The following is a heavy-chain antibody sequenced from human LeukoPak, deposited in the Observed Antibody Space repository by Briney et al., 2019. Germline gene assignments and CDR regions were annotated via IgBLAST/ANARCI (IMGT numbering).Heavy chain of an antibody. Sequence: SVKVSCRASGGTFSSYAISWVRQASGQGLEWMGRIIPILGIANYAQKFQGRVTITADKSTSTAYMELSSLRSEDTAVYYCARTPLDGYSDYWGQGTLVTVSS. D-gene: IGHD5-24*01. CDR3: ARTPLDGYSDY. J-gene: IGHJ4*02. CDR1: GGTFSSYA. V-gene: IGHV1-69*04. CDR2: IIPILGIA.